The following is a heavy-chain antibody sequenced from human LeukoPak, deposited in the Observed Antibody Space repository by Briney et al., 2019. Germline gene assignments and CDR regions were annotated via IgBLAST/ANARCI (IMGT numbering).Heavy chain of an antibody. CDR3: ARVAAAGYYYYYYYMDV. D-gene: IGHD6-13*01. V-gene: IGHV4-59*01. CDR2: IYYSGST. Sequence: SETLSLTCTVSGGSISSYYWSWIRQPPGKGLEWIGYIYYSGSTNYNPSLKSRVTISVDTSKDQFSLKLSPVTAADTAVYYCARVAAAGYYYYYYYMDVWGKGTTVTISS. J-gene: IGHJ6*03. CDR1: GGSISSYY.